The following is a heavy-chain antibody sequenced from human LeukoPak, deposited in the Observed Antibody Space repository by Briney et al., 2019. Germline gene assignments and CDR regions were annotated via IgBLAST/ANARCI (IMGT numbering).Heavy chain of an antibody. J-gene: IGHJ4*02. CDR2: ISSGSSTI. CDR3: VSGNYYFDD. V-gene: IGHV3-48*02. D-gene: IGHD5-12*01. Sequence: GGSLRLSCAASGFIANRNDMHWVRQAPGKGLEWVSYISSGSSTIYYADSVKGRFTISRDNAKNSLYLQMNRLGDEDTAVYYCVSGNYYFDDWGQGTLVTVSS. CDR1: GFIANRND.